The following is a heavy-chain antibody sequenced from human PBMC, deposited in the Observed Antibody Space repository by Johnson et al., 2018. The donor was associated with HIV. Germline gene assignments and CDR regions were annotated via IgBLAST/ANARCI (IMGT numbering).Heavy chain of an antibody. CDR3: ARAGGAVGVNGFDM. V-gene: IGHV3-20*04. CDR1: GFTFEDYG. Sequence: MQLVESGGRVVRPGGSLRLSCAASGFTFEDYGMSWVREAPGKGLEWVSGINWNGGSTGYVDSVKGRFSISRDNAKNSLYLQMNSLRGEDTALYYCARAGGAVGVNGFDMWGQGTMVTVSS. CDR2: INWNGGST. D-gene: IGHD1-26*01. J-gene: IGHJ3*02.